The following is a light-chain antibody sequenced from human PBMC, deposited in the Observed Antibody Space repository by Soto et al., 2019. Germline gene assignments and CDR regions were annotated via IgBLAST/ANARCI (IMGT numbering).Light chain of an antibody. Sequence: EIVLTQSLGTLSLSPGERATLSCRASQSVSRNYLAWYQQKPGQAPRLLIYGASIRATGIPDRFSGSGSETDFTLTIGRLEPEDFAVYYFQQYANSPITFGQGTRLEIK. V-gene: IGKV3-20*01. CDR3: QQYANSPIT. CDR2: GAS. CDR1: QSVSRNY. J-gene: IGKJ5*01.